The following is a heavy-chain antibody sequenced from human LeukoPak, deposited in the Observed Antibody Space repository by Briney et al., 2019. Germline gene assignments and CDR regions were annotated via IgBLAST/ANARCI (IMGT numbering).Heavy chain of an antibody. Sequence: SETLSLTCTVSGGSISSSSYYWGWIRQPPGKGLEWIGSIYYSGSTYYNPSLKSRVTISVDTSKNQFSLKLSSVTAADTAVHYCARHVAVAGAYGYWGQGTLVTVSS. D-gene: IGHD6-19*01. CDR3: ARHVAVAGAYGY. CDR2: IYYSGST. CDR1: GGSISSSSYY. V-gene: IGHV4-39*01. J-gene: IGHJ4*02.